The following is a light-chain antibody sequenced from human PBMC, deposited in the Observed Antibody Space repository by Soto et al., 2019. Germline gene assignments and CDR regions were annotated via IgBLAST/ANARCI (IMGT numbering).Light chain of an antibody. J-gene: IGLJ1*01. V-gene: IGLV1-44*01. CDR1: SSNIGSNT. CDR2: NYY. CDR3: EPWDDSLKGYV. Sequence: QSALTQPPSASGTPGQRVTISCSGSSSNIGSNTVNWYQQLPGTAPKLLIYNYYQRPSGVPDRFSGSKSGTSASLAISGLQSEDEADSYCEPWDDSLKGYVFETGAKVTVL.